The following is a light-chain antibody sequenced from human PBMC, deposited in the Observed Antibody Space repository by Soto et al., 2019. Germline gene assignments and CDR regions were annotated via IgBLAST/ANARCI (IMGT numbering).Light chain of an antibody. CDR3: CSFAGSFSVV. CDR1: STDVGAYNF. CDR2: DVI. Sequence: HSALTQPRSMSGSPGQSFTLSCTGTSTDVGAYNFVSWYQQHPGRAPTLIIYDVIKRPTGVPDRFSGSKSCTTASLTISGLQAENEATYYCCSFAGSFSVVFGGGPQLTVL. V-gene: IGLV2-11*01. J-gene: IGLJ2*01.